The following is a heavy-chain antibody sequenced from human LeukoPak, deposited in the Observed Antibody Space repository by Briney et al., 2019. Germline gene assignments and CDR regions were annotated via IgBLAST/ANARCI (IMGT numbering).Heavy chain of an antibody. D-gene: IGHD3-22*01. CDR3: ARADTTGYPNFDF. CDR1: GGSVSSKTYY. CDR2: VYYSGST. V-gene: IGHV4-39*01. Sequence: SETLSLTCTVSGGSVSSKTYYWGWIRQTPGKGLEWSGNVYYSGSTYKNPSLQSRVTIFIDTSKNQFSLILSSVTAADTAIYYCARADTTGYPNFDFWGQGTLVTVSS. J-gene: IGHJ4*02.